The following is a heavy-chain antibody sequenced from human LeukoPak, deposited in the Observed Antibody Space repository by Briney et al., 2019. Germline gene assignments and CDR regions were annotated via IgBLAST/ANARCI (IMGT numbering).Heavy chain of an antibody. D-gene: IGHD1-26*01. CDR1: GYTFTSYD. CDR3: ASLVGATGAFDI. J-gene: IGHJ3*02. CDR2: MNPNSGNT. Sequence: RASVKVSCKASGYTFTSYDINWVRPATGQGLAWMGWMNPNSGNTGYAQKFQGRVTMTRNTSISTAYMELSSLRSEDAAVYYCASLVGATGAFDIWGQGTMVTVSS. V-gene: IGHV1-8*01.